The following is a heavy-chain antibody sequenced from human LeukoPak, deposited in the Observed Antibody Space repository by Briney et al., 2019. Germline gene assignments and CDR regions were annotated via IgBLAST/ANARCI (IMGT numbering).Heavy chain of an antibody. CDR2: IYYSGST. J-gene: IGHJ5*02. Sequence: MSSETLSLTCTVSGGSISSYYWSWIRQPPGKGLEWIGYIYYSGSTNYNPSLKSRVTISVDTSKNQFSLKLSSVTAADTAVYYCAREPYYYGSGSYYNAGFDPWGQGTLVTVSS. V-gene: IGHV4-59*12. CDR1: GGSISSYY. CDR3: AREPYYYGSGSYYNAGFDP. D-gene: IGHD3-10*01.